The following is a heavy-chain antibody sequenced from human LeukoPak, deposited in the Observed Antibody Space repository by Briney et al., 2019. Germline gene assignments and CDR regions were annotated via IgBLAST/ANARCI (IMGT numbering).Heavy chain of an antibody. CDR1: GFTFSSYV. CDR3: AKEAVVTPGNLDY. CDR2: ISYDGSNK. Sequence: GASLRLSCAASGFTFSSYVMHWVRQAPGKGLEWVAVISYDGSNKYYAESVKGRFTISRDNSKNTLYLQMNSLRAEDTAVYYCAKEAVVTPGNLDYWGQGTLVTVSS. J-gene: IGHJ4*02. V-gene: IGHV3-30*18. D-gene: IGHD4-23*01.